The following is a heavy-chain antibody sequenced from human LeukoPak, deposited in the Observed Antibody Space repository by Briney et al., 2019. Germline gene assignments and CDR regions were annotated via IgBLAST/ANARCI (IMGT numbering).Heavy chain of an antibody. Sequence: GGPLRLSCAASGFTFSSYSMNGVPESPGKGRECVSSISSSSSYIYYAVSVKALFTLSRSNAKNSLSLQLNSLRAEDTAVYYCARDRRYYDSSGDYWGQGTLVTVSS. J-gene: IGHJ4*02. CDR1: GFTFSSYS. CDR3: ARDRRYYDSSGDY. V-gene: IGHV3-21*01. D-gene: IGHD3-22*01. CDR2: ISSSSSYI.